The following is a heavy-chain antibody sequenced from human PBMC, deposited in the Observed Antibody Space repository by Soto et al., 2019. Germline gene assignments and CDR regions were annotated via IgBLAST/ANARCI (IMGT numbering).Heavy chain of an antibody. D-gene: IGHD2-8*01. CDR2: IIPILGIA. V-gene: IGHV1-69*08. Sequence: QVQLVQSGAEVKKPGSSVKVSCKASGGTFSSYTISWVRQAPGQGLEWMGRIIPILGIANYEQKFQGRVTITADKSTSTAYMELSSLRSEDTAVYYCARDGVYCTNGVCYTPNWFDPWGQGTLVTVSS. CDR1: GGTFSSYT. CDR3: ARDGVYCTNGVCYTPNWFDP. J-gene: IGHJ5*02.